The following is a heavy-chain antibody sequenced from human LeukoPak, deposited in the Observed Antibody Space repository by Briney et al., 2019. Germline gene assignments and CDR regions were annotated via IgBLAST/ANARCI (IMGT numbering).Heavy chain of an antibody. Sequence: GGSLRLSCAASGFTFSSYWMSWVRQAPGKGLEWVANIKQDGSEKSYVDSVKGRFTISRDNAKNSLYLQMDSLRVDDSAVYYCARQLPARIQSAFDLWGQGTMVTVSS. V-gene: IGHV3-7*01. J-gene: IGHJ3*01. CDR2: IKQDGSEK. CDR1: GFTFSSYW. CDR3: ARQLPARIQSAFDL. D-gene: IGHD2-2*01.